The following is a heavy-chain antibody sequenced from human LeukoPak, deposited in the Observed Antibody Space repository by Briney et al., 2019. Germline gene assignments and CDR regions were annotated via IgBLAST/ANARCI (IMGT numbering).Heavy chain of an antibody. D-gene: IGHD3-3*01. J-gene: IGHJ3*02. Sequence: SETLSLTCAVYGGSFSGYYWSWIRQPPGKGLEWIGEINHSGSTNYNPSLKSRVTISVDTSKNQFSLKLSSVTAADTAVYYCARGPTIFGVADDAFDIWGQGTMVTVSS. CDR1: GGSFSGYY. CDR3: ARGPTIFGVADDAFDI. V-gene: IGHV4-34*01. CDR2: INHSGST.